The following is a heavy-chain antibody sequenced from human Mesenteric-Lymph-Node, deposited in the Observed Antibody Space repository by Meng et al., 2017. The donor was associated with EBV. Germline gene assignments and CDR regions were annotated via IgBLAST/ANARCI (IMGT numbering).Heavy chain of an antibody. D-gene: IGHD3-22*01. J-gene: IGHJ4*02. Sequence: QVHLVQSGAEVXXXXXSVKVLXXXSGDNFSSYGFSWVRQAPGQGLEWMGGIIPMFGAANYAQNFQGRVTITADESTSTAYMELKSLTADDTAIYYCARAVNGAYYGSNGVDYWGQGTLVTVSS. V-gene: IGHV1-69*01. CDR2: IIPMFGAA. CDR1: GDNFSSYG. CDR3: ARAVNGAYYGSNGVDY.